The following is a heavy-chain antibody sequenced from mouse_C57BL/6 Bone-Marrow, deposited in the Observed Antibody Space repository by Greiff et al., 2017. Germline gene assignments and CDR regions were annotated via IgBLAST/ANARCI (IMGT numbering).Heavy chain of an antibody. CDR1: GYTFTSYW. CDR2: IYPGSGST. V-gene: IGHV1-55*01. D-gene: IGHD1-3*01. Sequence: VQLQQSGAELVKPGASVKMSCKASGYTFTSYWITWVKQRPGQGLEWIGDIYPGSGSTNYNEKFKSKATLTVDTSSSTAYMQLSSLTSGDSAVYYCARGGYNSPTLFDYWGQGTALTVSS. CDR3: ARGGYNSPTLFDY. J-gene: IGHJ2*01.